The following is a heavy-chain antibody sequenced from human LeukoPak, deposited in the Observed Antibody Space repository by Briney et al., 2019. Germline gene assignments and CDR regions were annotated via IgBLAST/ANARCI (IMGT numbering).Heavy chain of an antibody. CDR3: ARGGSYFDY. D-gene: IGHD1-26*01. Sequence: GGSLRLSCAASGVTFSSYNMNWVRQAPGKGLEWVASISSSSNYIYYVDSVKGRFTISRDNAKNSLYLQMNSLRAEDTAVYYCARGGSYFDYWGQGTLVTVSS. J-gene: IGHJ4*02. CDR2: ISSSSNYI. V-gene: IGHV3-21*01. CDR1: GVTFSSYN.